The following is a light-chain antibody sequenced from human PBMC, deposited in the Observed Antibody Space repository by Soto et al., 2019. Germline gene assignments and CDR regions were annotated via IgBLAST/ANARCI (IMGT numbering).Light chain of an antibody. CDR2: DVS. J-gene: IGLJ1*01. Sequence: QSVLTQPASVSGSPGQSITISCTGTSSDVGGYNYVSWYQQHPGKAPKLMIYDVSNRPSGVSNRFSGSKSGNTASLTISGLQADDEADYYCSSYTTSCLHVFRTVTKVTDL. V-gene: IGLV2-14*01. CDR3: SSYTTSCLHV. CDR1: SSDVGGYNY.